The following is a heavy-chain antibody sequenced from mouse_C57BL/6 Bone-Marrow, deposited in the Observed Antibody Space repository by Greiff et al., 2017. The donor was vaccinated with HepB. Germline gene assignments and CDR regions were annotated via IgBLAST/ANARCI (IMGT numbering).Heavy chain of an antibody. D-gene: IGHD5-1*01. CDR2: ISSGSSTI. V-gene: IGHV5-17*01. CDR3: ARTSPTWFAY. Sequence: VKLVESGGGLVKPGGSLKLSCAASGFTFSDYGMHWVRQAPEKGLEWVAYISSGSSTIYYADTVKGRFTISRDNAKNTLFLQMTSLRSEDTAMYYCARTSPTWFAYWGQGTLVTVSA. CDR1: GFTFSDYG. J-gene: IGHJ3*01.